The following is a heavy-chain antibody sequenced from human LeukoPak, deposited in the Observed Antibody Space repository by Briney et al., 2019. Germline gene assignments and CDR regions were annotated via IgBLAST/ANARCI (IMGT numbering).Heavy chain of an antibody. J-gene: IGHJ6*03. CDR3: ARGQIGRCSSTSCYWSYYYYYMDV. CDR1: GGSFSGYY. D-gene: IGHD2-2*01. CDR2: IHHNGSP. V-gene: IGHV4-34*01. Sequence: SDTVSLTCAVYGGSFSGYYWSWIRQPPGKGLEWIGEIHHNGSPNYNPSLKRRVHISVDTSKRQLSLKVSPVTVWGTGVYYCARGQIGRCSSTSCYWSYYYYYMDVWGKGTTVTVSS.